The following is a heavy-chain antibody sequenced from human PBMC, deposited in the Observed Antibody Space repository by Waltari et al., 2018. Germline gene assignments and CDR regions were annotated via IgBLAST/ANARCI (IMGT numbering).Heavy chain of an antibody. V-gene: IGHV1-24*01. J-gene: IGHJ4*02. Sequence: QVQLEQSGAEVKKPGASMKVSCKVSGYALSELSMHWVRQAPGEGLEWMGGVNPEDGEISYAQKFRGRVTMTEDTSTETVYMDLSSLRSEDTAVYYCATSNSGGRRGFDYWGQGTLVTVSA. D-gene: IGHD2-15*01. CDR3: ATSNSGGRRGFDY. CDR2: VNPEDGEI. CDR1: GYALSELS.